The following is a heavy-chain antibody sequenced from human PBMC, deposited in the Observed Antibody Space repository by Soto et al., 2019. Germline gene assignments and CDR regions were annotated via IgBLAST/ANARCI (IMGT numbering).Heavy chain of an antibody. CDR1: GGSISSGGYY. D-gene: IGHD3-22*01. CDR2: IYYSGST. V-gene: IGHV4-31*03. CDR3: ASQYCYDSSGYYYVDY. Sequence: SETLSLTCTVSGGSISSGGYYWSWIRQHPGKGLEWIGYIYYSGSTYYNPSLKSRVTISVDTSKNQFSLKLSSVTAADTAVYYCASQYCYDSSGYYYVDYWGQGTLVTVSS. J-gene: IGHJ4*02.